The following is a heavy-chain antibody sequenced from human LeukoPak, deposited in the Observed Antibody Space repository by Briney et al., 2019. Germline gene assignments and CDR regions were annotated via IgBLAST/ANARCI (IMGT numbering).Heavy chain of an antibody. Sequence: GGSLRLSCAASGFTVSSNYMSWVRQAPGKGLEWVSVIYSGGSTYYADSVKGRFTISRDNSKNTLYLQMNSLRAEDTAVYYCARVGSGGDFWSGYNSQEYYFDYWGQGTLVTVSS. CDR3: ARVGSGGDFWSGYNSQEYYFDY. CDR1: GFTVSSNY. CDR2: IYSGGST. V-gene: IGHV3-53*01. D-gene: IGHD3-3*01. J-gene: IGHJ4*02.